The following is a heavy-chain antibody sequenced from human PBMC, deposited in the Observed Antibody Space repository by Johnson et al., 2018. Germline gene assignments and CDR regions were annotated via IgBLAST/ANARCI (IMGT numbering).Heavy chain of an antibody. Sequence: QVQLVESGGGVVQPGRSLRLSCAASGFTFSSYGMHWVRQAPGKGLEWVAVISYDGSNKYSADSVTGRFTISRDKSKNTLYLQMNSLRAEDQAVYYCAKEAYYYASSGYREAFEIWGQGTMVTVSS. J-gene: IGHJ3*02. CDR1: GFTFSSYG. D-gene: IGHD3-22*01. CDR3: AKEAYYYASSGYREAFEI. CDR2: ISYDGSNK. V-gene: IGHV3-30*18.